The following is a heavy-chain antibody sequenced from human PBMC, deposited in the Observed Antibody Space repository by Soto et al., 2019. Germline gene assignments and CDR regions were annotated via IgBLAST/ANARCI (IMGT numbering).Heavy chain of an antibody. CDR3: TTDSGMSPYSFDY. V-gene: IGHV3-15*01. CDR1: GFTFSKAW. Sequence: LRLSCATSGFTFSKAWVGWVRQAPGKGLEWVGRIMSKTDGGTTDYAAPVKGRFTISRDDSKSTLYLQMNSLKTEDTAFYYCTTDSGMSPYSFDYWGQGTLVTVSS. D-gene: IGHD1-26*01. CDR2: IMSKTDGGTT. J-gene: IGHJ4*02.